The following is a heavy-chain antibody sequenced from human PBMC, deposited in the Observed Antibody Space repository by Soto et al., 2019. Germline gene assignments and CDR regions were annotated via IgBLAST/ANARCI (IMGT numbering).Heavy chain of an antibody. V-gene: IGHV4-34*01. Sequence: PSETLSLTCAVYGGSFSGYYWSWIRQPPGKGLEWIGEINHSGSTNYNPSLKNRVTISVDTSKNQFSLKLSSVTAADTAVYYCARGRMGYCSGASSSSGYFDYWGQGTLVTVSS. CDR1: GGSFSGYY. D-gene: IGHD2-15*01. CDR3: ARGRMGYCSGASSSSGYFDY. J-gene: IGHJ4*02. CDR2: INHSGST.